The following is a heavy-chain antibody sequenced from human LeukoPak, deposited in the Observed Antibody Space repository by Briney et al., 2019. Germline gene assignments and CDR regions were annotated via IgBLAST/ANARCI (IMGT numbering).Heavy chain of an antibody. Sequence: GGSLRLSCAASGFTFSCYSMNWVRQAPGKGLEWVSSISSSSSYIYYADSVKGRFTISRDNAKNSLYLQMNSLRAEDTAVYYCARDLGAAAGTSDAFDIWGQGTMVTVSS. J-gene: IGHJ3*02. CDR2: ISSSSSYI. CDR3: ARDLGAAAGTSDAFDI. CDR1: GFTFSCYS. V-gene: IGHV3-21*01. D-gene: IGHD6-13*01.